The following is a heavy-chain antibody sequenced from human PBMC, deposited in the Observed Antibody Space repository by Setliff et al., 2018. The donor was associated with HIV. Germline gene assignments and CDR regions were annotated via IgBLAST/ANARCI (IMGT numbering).Heavy chain of an antibody. J-gene: IGHJ5*02. CDR1: GGSISSSSHY. CDR2: IYYSGGT. D-gene: IGHD6-6*01. Sequence: NPSETLSLTCTVSGGSISSSSHYWGWIRQPPGKGLEWIGSIYYSGGTYYNPSLKSRVTISVDTSKNPFSLKLSSVTAADTAVYYCARVSRGGSSPGWFDPWGQGTLVTVSS. V-gene: IGHV4-39*07. CDR3: ARVSRGGSSPGWFDP.